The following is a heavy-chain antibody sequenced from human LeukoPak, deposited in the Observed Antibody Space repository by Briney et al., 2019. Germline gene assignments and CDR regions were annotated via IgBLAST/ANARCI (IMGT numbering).Heavy chain of an antibody. V-gene: IGHV3-7*01. J-gene: IGHJ4*02. D-gene: IGHD3-3*01. Sequence: PGGSLRLSCAASGFTFSNSWMTWVRQAPGKGLEWVATINEDESQRYSVGSVQGRFTIPRDNAKNSLYLQVDSLRAEDTAVYYCAPSSRFWSLADFWGQGTRVTVSS. CDR1: GFTFSNSW. CDR3: APSSRFWSLADF. CDR2: INEDESQR.